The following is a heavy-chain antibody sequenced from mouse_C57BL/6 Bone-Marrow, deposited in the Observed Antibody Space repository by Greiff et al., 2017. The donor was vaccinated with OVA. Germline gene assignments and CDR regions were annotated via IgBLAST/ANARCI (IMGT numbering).Heavy chain of an antibody. CDR3: ASYYGSTFAY. V-gene: IGHV1-61*01. Sequence: VQLQQPGAELVRPGSSVKLSCKASGYTFTSYWMDWVKQRPGQGLEWIGNIYPSDSETHYNQKFKDKATLTVDKSSSTAYMQISSLTSEDSAVYYCASYYGSTFAYWGQGTLVTVSA. CDR2: IYPSDSET. CDR1: GYTFTSYW. D-gene: IGHD1-1*01. J-gene: IGHJ3*01.